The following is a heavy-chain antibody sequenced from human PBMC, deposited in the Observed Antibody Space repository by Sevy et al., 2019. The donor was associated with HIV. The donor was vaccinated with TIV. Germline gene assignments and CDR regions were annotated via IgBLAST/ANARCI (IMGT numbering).Heavy chain of an antibody. CDR2: ISYDGSHK. D-gene: IGHD6-13*01. Sequence: GGCLRLSCAASAFTFSTYAMHWVRQAPGKGLEWVAVISYDGSHKYYADSVKGRFTISRDDSKSSLYLQMNTLRAEDTPVYYCARDAGYSVNWYPRFDPWGQGTLVTVSS. J-gene: IGHJ5*02. CDR1: AFTFSTYA. CDR3: ARDAGYSVNWYPRFDP. V-gene: IGHV3-30*03.